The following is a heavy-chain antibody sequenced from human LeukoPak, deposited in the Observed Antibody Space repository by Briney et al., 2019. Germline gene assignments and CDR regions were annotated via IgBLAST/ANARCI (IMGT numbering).Heavy chain of an antibody. CDR3: ARDPEWLLWKGLEY. J-gene: IGHJ4*02. V-gene: IGHV3-21*01. CDR2: ISSSSSYI. D-gene: IGHD3-3*01. Sequence: PGGSLRLSCAASGFTFSSYSMNWVRQAPGKGLEGVSSISSSSSYIYYADSVKGRFTISRDNAKNSLYLQMNSLRAEDTAVYYCARDPEWLLWKGLEYWGQGTLVTVSS. CDR1: GFTFSSYS.